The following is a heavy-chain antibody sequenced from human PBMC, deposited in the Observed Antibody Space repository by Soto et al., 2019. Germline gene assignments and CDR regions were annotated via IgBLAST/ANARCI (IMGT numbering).Heavy chain of an antibody. CDR2: IPRSSGHI. V-gene: IGHV3-48*03. Sequence: PGGSLRLSCAASGFTFSSYEMNWIRQAPGKGLEWISYIPRSSGHIKYADSVKGRFTISRDNAKNSLFLQMNSLRVEDTAIYYCATKISGTSYFGDWGRGTLVTVSS. D-gene: IGHD1-7*01. CDR3: ATKISGTSYFGD. CDR1: GFTFSSYE. J-gene: IGHJ4*02.